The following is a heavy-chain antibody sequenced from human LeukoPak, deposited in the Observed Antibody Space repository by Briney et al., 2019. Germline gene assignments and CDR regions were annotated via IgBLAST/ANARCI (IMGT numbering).Heavy chain of an antibody. CDR3: ARDLPSSWRFDY. J-gene: IGHJ4*02. CDR2: IVPIFGTA. V-gene: IGHV1-69*05. Sequence: SVKVSCKASGGTFSSYAISWVRQAPGQGLEWMGRIVPIFGTANYAQKFQGRVTITTDESTSTAYMELSSLRSEDTAVYYCARDLPSSWRFDYWGQGTLVTVSS. D-gene: IGHD6-13*01. CDR1: GGTFSSYA.